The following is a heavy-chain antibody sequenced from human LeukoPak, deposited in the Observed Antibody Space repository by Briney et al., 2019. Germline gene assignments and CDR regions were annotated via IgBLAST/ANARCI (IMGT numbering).Heavy chain of an antibody. V-gene: IGHV3-7*04. Sequence: GGSLRLSCAASGFTFSNYWMSWVRQAPGKGLEWVANIKEDGSDTYFVDSVRGRFTISRDNAKNLLFLHMNRLRGEDTAVYYCARDQWRLFDYWGQGTLVTVSS. J-gene: IGHJ4*02. CDR1: GFTFSNYW. CDR3: ARDQWRLFDY. CDR2: IKEDGSDT. D-gene: IGHD2-21*02.